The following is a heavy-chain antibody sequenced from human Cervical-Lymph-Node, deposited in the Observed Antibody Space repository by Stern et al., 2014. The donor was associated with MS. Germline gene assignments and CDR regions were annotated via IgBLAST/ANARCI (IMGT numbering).Heavy chain of an antibody. CDR1: GFTFTMFG. CDR3: ARVDYYESSGFFMY. D-gene: IGHD3-22*01. Sequence: VQLVESGTEVKKPGASVRVPCKASGFTFTMFGLSWVRQAPGQGLEWMGWISPYTSNTNFAEKFQGRVTLTTDTSTDTAYMELRNLKSDDTAVYYCARVDYYESSGFFMYWGQGTLVTVSS. CDR2: ISPYTSNT. V-gene: IGHV1-18*01. J-gene: IGHJ4*02.